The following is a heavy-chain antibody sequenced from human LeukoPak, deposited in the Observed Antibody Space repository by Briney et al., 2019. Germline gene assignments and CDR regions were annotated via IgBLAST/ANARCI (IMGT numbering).Heavy chain of an antibody. CDR1: GGSISSSSYF. Sequence: SETLSLTCTVSGGSISSSSYFRSWIRQPPGKGLEWIGYLLDSGSTKYNPSLKSRITISVDMSKNQFSVKLSSVTAADTAVYYCASLYYYDNSGHFSFDPWGQGTLVTVSS. J-gene: IGHJ5*02. D-gene: IGHD3-22*01. CDR2: LLDSGST. V-gene: IGHV4-61*05. CDR3: ASLYYYDNSGHFSFDP.